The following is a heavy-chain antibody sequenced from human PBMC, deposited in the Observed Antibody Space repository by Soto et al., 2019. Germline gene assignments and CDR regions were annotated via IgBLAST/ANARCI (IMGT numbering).Heavy chain of an antibody. Sequence: SETLSLTCTVSGGAINSYYWTWIRQPAGKGLEWIGRIYSSGSTKYNPSLQSRVTMSLETSKNQFSLRLTSVTAADTAVYYCERFVRYCRATTCSTRADVWGQGIPVPVSS. J-gene: IGHJ6*02. CDR1: GGAINSYY. D-gene: IGHD2-2*02. CDR3: ERFVRYCRATTCSTRADV. V-gene: IGHV4-4*07. CDR2: IYSSGST.